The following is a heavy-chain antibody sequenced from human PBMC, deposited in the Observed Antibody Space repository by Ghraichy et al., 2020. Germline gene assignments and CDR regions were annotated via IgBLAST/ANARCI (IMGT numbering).Heavy chain of an antibody. Sequence: LSLTCAASGFTFSSYAMSWVRQAPGKGLEWVAGISGANTYYADCVKGRFTISRDNSKSNLKMDSLRAEDTAVYYCAKALPGKAVFDSWGQGTLVTVSS. J-gene: IGHJ4*02. CDR2: ISGANT. D-gene: IGHD1-1*01. CDR1: GFTFSSYA. CDR3: AKALPGKAVFDS. V-gene: IGHV3-23*01.